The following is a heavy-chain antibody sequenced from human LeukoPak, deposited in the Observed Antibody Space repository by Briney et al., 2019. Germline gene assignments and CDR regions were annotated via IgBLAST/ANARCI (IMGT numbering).Heavy chain of an antibody. CDR2: IYSGGST. CDR3: ARGPGDYFDI. V-gene: IGHV3-53*01. D-gene: IGHD1-14*01. CDR1: GFTVWGHY. J-gene: IGHJ4*02. Sequence: RGSLRLSCAASGFTVWGHYMSWVRQAPGKGLGWVSVIYSGGSTYYADSVEGRFTISRDNSKNTLFLQMNGLRAENTAVYYCARGPGDYFDIWGQGTLVTVSS.